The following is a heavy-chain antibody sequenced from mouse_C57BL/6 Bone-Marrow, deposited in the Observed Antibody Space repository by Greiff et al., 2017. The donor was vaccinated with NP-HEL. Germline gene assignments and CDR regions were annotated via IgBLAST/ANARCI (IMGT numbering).Heavy chain of an antibody. CDR2: ISSGGSYT. CDR3: ARKGSSGYLFAY. V-gene: IGHV5-6*01. J-gene: IGHJ3*01. CDR1: GFTFSSYG. Sequence: EVKLVESGGDLVKPGGSLKLSCAASGFTFSSYGMSWVRQTPDKRLEWVATISSGGSYTYYPDSVKGRFTISRDNAKNTLYLQIGSLKSEDTAVYYCARKGSSGYLFAYWGQGTLVTVSA. D-gene: IGHD3-2*02.